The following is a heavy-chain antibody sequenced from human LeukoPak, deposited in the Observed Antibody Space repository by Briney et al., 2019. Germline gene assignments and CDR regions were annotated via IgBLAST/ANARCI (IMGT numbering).Heavy chain of an antibody. D-gene: IGHD1-1*01. Sequence: ASVKVSCKASGYTFTSYGISWVRQAPGQGLGWVGWISAYNGNTNYAQKLQGRVTMATDTSTSTAYMELRSLRSDDTAVHYCARDAYNWNDGIYFDYWGQGTLVTVST. V-gene: IGHV1-18*01. CDR2: ISAYNGNT. CDR1: GYTFTSYG. J-gene: IGHJ4*02. CDR3: ARDAYNWNDGIYFDY.